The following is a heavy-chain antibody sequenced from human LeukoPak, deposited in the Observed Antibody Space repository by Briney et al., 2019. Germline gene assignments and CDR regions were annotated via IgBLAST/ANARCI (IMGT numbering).Heavy chain of an antibody. CDR3: ARGEGEWFGELWLALYFDY. D-gene: IGHD3-10*01. CDR1: GFTFSSYA. CDR2: ISYDGSNK. V-gene: IGHV3-30*04. J-gene: IGHJ4*02. Sequence: GGSLRLSCAASGFTFSSYAMHWVRQAPGKGLEWVAVISYDGSNKYYADSVKGRFTISRDNSKNTLYLQMNSLRAEDTAVYYCARGEGEWFGELWLALYFDYWGQGTLVTVSS.